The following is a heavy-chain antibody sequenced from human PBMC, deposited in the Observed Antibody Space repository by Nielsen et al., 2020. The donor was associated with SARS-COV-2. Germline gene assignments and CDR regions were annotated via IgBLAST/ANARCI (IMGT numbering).Heavy chain of an antibody. CDR2: ISGSGGST. J-gene: IGHJ6*02. CDR3: AKDPVAADNYYGMDV. D-gene: IGHD6-25*01. CDR1: GFTFSSYA. Sequence: GESLKISCAASGFTFSSYAMSWVRQAPGKGLEWVSAISGSGGSTYYADSVKGRFTISRDNSKNTLYLQMNSLRAEDTPVYYCAKDPVAADNYYGMDVWGQGTTVTVSS. V-gene: IGHV3-23*01.